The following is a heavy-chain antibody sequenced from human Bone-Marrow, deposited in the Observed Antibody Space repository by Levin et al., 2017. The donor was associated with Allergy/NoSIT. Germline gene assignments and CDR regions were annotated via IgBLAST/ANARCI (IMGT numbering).Heavy chain of an antibody. CDR2: ISGSSNSI. Sequence: GGSLRLSCAASGFTFSTYSVNWVHQAPGKGLEWVSSISGSSNSIYYADSVKGRFIISRDNAKNSLYLQMNSLRAEDTAVYYCARAASVSGSSSYFDFWGQGALVTVSS. D-gene: IGHD1-26*01. CDR3: ARAASVSGSSSYFDF. CDR1: GFTFSTYS. J-gene: IGHJ4*02. V-gene: IGHV3-21*01.